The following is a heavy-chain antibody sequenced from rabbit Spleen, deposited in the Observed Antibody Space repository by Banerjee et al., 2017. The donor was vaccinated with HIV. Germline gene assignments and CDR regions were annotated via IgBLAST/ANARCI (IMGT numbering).Heavy chain of an antibody. CDR2: INAVTGKA. CDR3: ARGWNYGSRLNI. J-gene: IGHJ3*01. Sequence: QEQLVESGGGLVKPEGSLKLSCTASGFSFSDRAVMCWVRQAPGKGLEWIACINAVTGKAVYASWAKGRFTFSKTSSTTVTLQMTSLTAADTATYFCARGWNYGSRLNIWGPGTLVTVS. CDR1: GFSFSDRAV. D-gene: IGHD6-1*01. V-gene: IGHV1S45*01.